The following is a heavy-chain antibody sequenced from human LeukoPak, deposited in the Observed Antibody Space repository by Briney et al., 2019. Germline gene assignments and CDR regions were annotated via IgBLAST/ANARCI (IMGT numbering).Heavy chain of an antibody. D-gene: IGHD2-15*01. J-gene: IGHJ4*02. Sequence: SETLSLTCTVSGGSISNYYWSWVRQPPGKGLEWIGHIYYRGTTNYSLSLKSRVTISVDTSKNQFSLKLNSVTAADTAVYYCARSKGNYCSGGTCPGRLFDCWGQGTLVTVSS. CDR1: GGSISNYY. CDR3: ARSKGNYCSGGTCPGRLFDC. V-gene: IGHV4-59*13. CDR2: IYYRGTT.